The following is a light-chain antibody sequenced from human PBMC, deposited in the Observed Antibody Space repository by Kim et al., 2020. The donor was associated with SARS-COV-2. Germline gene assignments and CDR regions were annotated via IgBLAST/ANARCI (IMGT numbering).Light chain of an antibody. CDR3: QQYYSTPLT. CDR2: WAS. V-gene: IGKV4-1*01. J-gene: IGKJ4*01. CDR1: QSVLYSSNNKNY. Sequence: ATINCKSSQSVLYSSNNKNYLAWYQQKPGQPPKLLIYWASTRESGVPDQFSGSGSGTDFTLTISSLQAEDVAVYYCQQYYSTPLTFGGGTKVDIK.